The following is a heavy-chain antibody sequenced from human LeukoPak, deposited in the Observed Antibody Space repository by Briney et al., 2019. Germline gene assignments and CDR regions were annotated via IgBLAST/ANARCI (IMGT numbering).Heavy chain of an antibody. V-gene: IGHV4-30-4*01. CDR3: AREGPVTTVNHTDY. D-gene: IGHD4-17*01. Sequence: SQTLSLTCTVSGGSISSGGHYWSWIRQPPGKGLEWIGYIYYSGTAYYNPPLRSRVSISVDTSKNQFSLKLTSVTAADTAVYYCAREGPVTTVNHTDYWGQGTLVTVSS. CDR2: IYYSGTA. CDR1: GGSISSGGHY. J-gene: IGHJ4*02.